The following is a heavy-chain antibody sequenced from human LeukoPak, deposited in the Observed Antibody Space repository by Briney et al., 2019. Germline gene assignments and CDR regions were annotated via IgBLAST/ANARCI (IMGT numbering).Heavy chain of an antibody. J-gene: IGHJ4*02. CDR3: ARGTSGSPVDY. CDR2: IYDTGNT. V-gene: IGHV4-59*01. CDR1: GGSSSSYY. D-gene: IGHD3-10*01. Sequence: PSETLSLTCSVSGGSSSSYYWNWIRQPPGGGLEWIGYIYDTGNTNYSPSLKSRVTISVDASKNQFSLRLNSVTAADTAIYYCARGTSGSPVDYWGQGILVTVSS.